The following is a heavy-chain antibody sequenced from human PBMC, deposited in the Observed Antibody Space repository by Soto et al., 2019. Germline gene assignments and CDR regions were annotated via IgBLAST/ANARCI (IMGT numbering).Heavy chain of an antibody. V-gene: IGHV3-74*01. CDR2: INSDGSST. J-gene: IGHJ6*02. Sequence: GGSLRRSWAASGFTFSSYWMPWVRQAPGKALVWVSRINSDGSSTSYADSVKGRFTISRDNAKNTLYLQMNSLRAEDTAVYYCATVDDYGDGDYYYGMDVWGPGTTATVSS. D-gene: IGHD4-17*01. CDR3: ATVDDYGDGDYYYGMDV. CDR1: GFTFSSYW.